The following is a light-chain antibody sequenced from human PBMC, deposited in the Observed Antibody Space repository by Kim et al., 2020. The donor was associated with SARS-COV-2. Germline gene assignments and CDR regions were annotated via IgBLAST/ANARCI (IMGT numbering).Light chain of an antibody. Sequence: QSALTQPPSVSGSPGQSVTISCTGTSSDVGSYNRVSWYQQPPGTAPKLMIYEVSNRPSGVPDRFSGSKSGNTASLTISGLQAEDEADYYCSSYTSSSTSLYFFGTGTKVTVL. CDR2: EVS. CDR3: SSYTSSSTSLYF. J-gene: IGLJ1*01. CDR1: SSDVGSYNR. V-gene: IGLV2-18*02.